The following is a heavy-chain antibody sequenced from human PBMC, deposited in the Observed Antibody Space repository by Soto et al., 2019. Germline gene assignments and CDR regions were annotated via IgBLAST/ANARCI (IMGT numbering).Heavy chain of an antibody. J-gene: IGHJ5*02. CDR2: IYYSGST. Sequence: SETLSLTCTFSGCYIRSGVYYLSWIRQHPGKGLEWIGYIYYSGSTYYNPSLKSRVTISVDTSKNQFSLKLSSVTAADTAVYYCASGSSGFDPWGQGTLVTVSS. V-gene: IGHV4-31*03. CDR1: GCYIRSGVYY. D-gene: IGHD1-26*01. CDR3: ASGSSGFDP.